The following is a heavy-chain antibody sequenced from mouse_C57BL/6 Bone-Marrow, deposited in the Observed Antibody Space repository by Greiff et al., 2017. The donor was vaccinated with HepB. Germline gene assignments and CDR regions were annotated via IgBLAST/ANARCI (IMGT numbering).Heavy chain of an antibody. CDR2: IYIGNGYT. V-gene: IGHV1-58*01. J-gene: IGHJ4*01. CDR1: GYTFTSYG. Sequence: EVKLLESGAELVRPGSSVKMSCKTSGYTFTSYGINWVKQRPGQGLEWIGYIYIGNGYTEYNEKFKGKATLTSDTSSSTAYMQLSSLTSEDSAIYFCARWYYGSSSSYYAMDYWGQGTSVTVSS. CDR3: ARWYYGSSSSYYAMDY. D-gene: IGHD1-1*01.